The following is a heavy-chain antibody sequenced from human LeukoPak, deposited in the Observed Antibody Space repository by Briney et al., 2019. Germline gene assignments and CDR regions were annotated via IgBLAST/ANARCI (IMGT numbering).Heavy chain of an antibody. CDR3: ARVLPGGGGSPDY. J-gene: IGHJ4*02. Sequence: PSETLSLTCNVSGGSISGYHWSWIRQPPGKGLEWLGYIYYSGSSNYNPSLKSRVTISVDTSNNQSSLKLSSVTAADTAVYYCARVLPGGGGSPDYWGQGTLVTVSS. CDR2: IYYSGSS. V-gene: IGHV4-59*01. D-gene: IGHD1-26*01. CDR1: GGSISGYH.